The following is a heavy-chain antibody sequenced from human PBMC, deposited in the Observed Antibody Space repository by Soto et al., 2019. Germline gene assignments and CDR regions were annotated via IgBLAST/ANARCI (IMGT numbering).Heavy chain of an antibody. CDR1: GFTFTSSA. CDR3: AAEPLTTVTPMGNYYYGMDV. CDR2: IAVGSGNT. J-gene: IGHJ6*02. V-gene: IGHV1-58*02. D-gene: IGHD4-17*01. Sequence: QMQLVQSGPEVKKPGTSVKVSCKASGFTFTSSAMQWVRQARGQRLEWIGWIAVGSGNTNYAQKFQERVTITRDMSTSTAYMELSSLRSEDTAVYYCAAEPLTTVTPMGNYYYGMDVWGQGTTVTVSS.